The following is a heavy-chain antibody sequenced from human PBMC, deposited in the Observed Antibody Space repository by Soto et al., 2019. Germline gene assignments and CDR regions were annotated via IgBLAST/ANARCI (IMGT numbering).Heavy chain of an antibody. D-gene: IGHD5-18*01. Sequence: SGTLSLTFTVSGGSISSSSYYWGWIRQPPGKGLEWIGSIYYSGSTYYNPSLKSRVTISVDTSKNQFSLKLSSVTAADTAVYYCARRDVDTAMVTDYWGQGTLVTVSS. CDR1: GGSISSSSYY. CDR3: ARRDVDTAMVTDY. V-gene: IGHV4-39*01. CDR2: IYYSGST. J-gene: IGHJ4*02.